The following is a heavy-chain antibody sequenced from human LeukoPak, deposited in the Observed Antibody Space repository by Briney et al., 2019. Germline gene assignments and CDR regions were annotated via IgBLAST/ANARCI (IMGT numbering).Heavy chain of an antibody. Sequence: PSETLSLTCAVSGDSISTTSPFWGWIRQPPGKGLEWIGRIHYSGSTFYNPSLKSRVTMSVDTSKNQFSLRLRSVTASDTAVYYCARHSSPETDYFDNWGQGTPVTVSS. V-gene: IGHV4-39*01. J-gene: IGHJ4*02. CDR3: ARHSSPETDYFDN. CDR2: IHYSGST. CDR1: GDSISTTSPF.